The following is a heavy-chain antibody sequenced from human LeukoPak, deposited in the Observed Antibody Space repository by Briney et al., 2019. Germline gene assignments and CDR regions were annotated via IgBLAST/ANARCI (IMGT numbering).Heavy chain of an antibody. Sequence: PSETLSLTCAVYGGSFSGYYWSWIRQPPGKGLEWIGEINHSGSTNYNPSLKSRVTLSVDTSKNQFSLKLSSVTAADTAVYYCATATFDIVVVPAATGWFDPWGQGTLVTVSS. V-gene: IGHV4-34*01. J-gene: IGHJ5*02. CDR2: INHSGST. D-gene: IGHD2-2*01. CDR3: ATATFDIVVVPAATGWFDP. CDR1: GGSFSGYY.